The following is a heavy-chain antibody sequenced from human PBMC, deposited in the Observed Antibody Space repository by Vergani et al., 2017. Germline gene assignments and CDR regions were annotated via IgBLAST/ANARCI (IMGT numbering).Heavy chain of an antibody. CDR3: ARAGTGGDFDDAFDI. V-gene: IGHV4-61*02. D-gene: IGHD7-27*01. Sequence: QVQLQESGPGLVKPSQTLSLTCTVSGGSISSGSYYWSWIRQPAGKGLEWIGRIYTSGSTNYNPSLKSRVTISVDTSKNQFSLKLSSVTAADTAVYYCARAGTGGDFDDAFDIWGQGTMVTVSS. J-gene: IGHJ3*02. CDR1: GGSISSGSYY. CDR2: IYTSGST.